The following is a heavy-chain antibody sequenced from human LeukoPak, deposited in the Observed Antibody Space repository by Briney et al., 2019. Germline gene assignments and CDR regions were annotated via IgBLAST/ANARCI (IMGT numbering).Heavy chain of an antibody. CDR2: IYTSGST. V-gene: IGHV4-4*07. D-gene: IGHD3-22*01. Sequence: SETLSLTCTVYSGSISSYYWSWIRQPAGKGLEWIGRIYTSGSTNYNPSLKSRVTMSVDTSKNQFSLKLSSLTDADTAVYYYARETDSSGYYSVDYYYYYMDDWGKGTTVTVSS. CDR1: SGSISSYY. CDR3: ARETDSSGYYSVDYYYYYMDD. J-gene: IGHJ6*03.